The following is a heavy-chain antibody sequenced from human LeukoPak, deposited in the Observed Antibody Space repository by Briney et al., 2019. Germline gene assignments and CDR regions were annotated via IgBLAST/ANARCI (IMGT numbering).Heavy chain of an antibody. CDR3: ARLVGASDY. J-gene: IGHJ4*02. V-gene: IGHV3-23*01. CDR1: GFTFSTYG. Sequence: PGGSLRLSCTASGFTFSTYGMSWVRQAPGKGPEWVSSIGIGGSTTYYADSVKGRFTISRDNSENTLYLQMNSLRAEDTAVYYCARLVGASDYWGLGTLVTVSS. CDR2: IGIGGSTT. D-gene: IGHD1-26*01.